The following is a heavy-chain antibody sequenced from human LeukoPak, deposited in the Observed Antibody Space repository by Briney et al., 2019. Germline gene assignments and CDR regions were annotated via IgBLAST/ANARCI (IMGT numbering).Heavy chain of an antibody. CDR1: GGSISSSSYY. CDR2: IYYSGST. V-gene: IGHV4-39*01. Sequence: SETLSLTCAVSGGSISSSSYYWGWIRQPPGKGLEWIGSIYYSGSTYYNPSLKSRVTISVDTSKNQFSLNLSSVTAADTAVYYCARLYYDSSGYYQICYFDYWGQGTLVTVSS. J-gene: IGHJ4*02. D-gene: IGHD3-22*01. CDR3: ARLYYDSSGYYQICYFDY.